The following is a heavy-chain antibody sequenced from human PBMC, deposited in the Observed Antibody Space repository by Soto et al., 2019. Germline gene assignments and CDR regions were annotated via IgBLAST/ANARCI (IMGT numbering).Heavy chain of an antibody. Sequence: EVQLLESGGGLVQPGGSLRVSCAASGFTFSSTAMSWVRQAPGKGLEWVSAISGSGGSTYYADSVRGRFTISRDNSKSTLYLQLNSLRAEDTAIYYCATYTSPYTSGSFDHWGQGTLVTVSS. V-gene: IGHV3-23*01. CDR1: GFTFSSTA. CDR2: ISGSGGST. D-gene: IGHD3-10*01. J-gene: IGHJ4*02. CDR3: ATYTSPYTSGSFDH.